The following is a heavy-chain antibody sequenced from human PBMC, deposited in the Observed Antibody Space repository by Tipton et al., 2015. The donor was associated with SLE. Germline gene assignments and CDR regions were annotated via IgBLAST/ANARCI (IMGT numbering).Heavy chain of an antibody. Sequence: TLSLTCTVSGGSISSYWWSWIRQPPGKGLEWIGHIYYSGSSNHNPSLKSRVTISVDTSKNQFSLRLRSVTAADTAVYYCARGRRDGYNYSPLFDYWGQGTLVTVSS. D-gene: IGHD5-24*01. CDR2: IYYSGSS. CDR3: ARGRRDGYNYSPLFDY. J-gene: IGHJ4*02. V-gene: IGHV4-59*08. CDR1: GGSISSYW.